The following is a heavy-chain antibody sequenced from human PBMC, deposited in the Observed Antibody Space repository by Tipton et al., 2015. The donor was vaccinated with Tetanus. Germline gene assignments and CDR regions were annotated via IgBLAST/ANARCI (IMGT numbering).Heavy chain of an antibody. J-gene: IGHJ4*02. CDR1: GGSVSSSTYY. V-gene: IGHV4-39*07. D-gene: IGHD1-26*01. CDR3: ARDIEEVGATKYFDY. CDR2: IFYSGST. Sequence: TLSLTCTVSGGSVSSSTYYWVWIRQPPGKGLEWIGTIFYSGSTNYIPSLKSRVTISLDTSKNQFSLRLTSVTAADTAVYYCARDIEEVGATKYFDYWGQGTLVTVSS.